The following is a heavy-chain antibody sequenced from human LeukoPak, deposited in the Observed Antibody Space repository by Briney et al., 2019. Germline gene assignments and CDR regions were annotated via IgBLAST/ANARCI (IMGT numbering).Heavy chain of an antibody. CDR2: ICAYNGDT. Sequence: ASVKVSCKASGYTFTGYYMHWVRQAPGQGLEWLGWICAYNGDTSYAPKFQGRVTLTTDTATSTAYMELRGLRFDDTAVYYCARDGAYHDSSGSYYGVGDDYWGQGTLLTVSS. CDR1: GYTFTGYY. V-gene: IGHV1-18*04. J-gene: IGHJ4*02. D-gene: IGHD3-22*01. CDR3: ARDGAYHDSSGSYYGVGDDY.